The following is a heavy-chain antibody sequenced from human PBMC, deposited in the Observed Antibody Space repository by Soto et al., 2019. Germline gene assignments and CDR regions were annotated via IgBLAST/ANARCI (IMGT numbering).Heavy chain of an antibody. D-gene: IGHD3-10*01. CDR1: GGSVSSGSYY. V-gene: IGHV4-39*01. CDR2: IYYSGST. J-gene: IGHJ6*02. CDR3: ARHVFTTVVRGFLITFEYYSGLDV. Sequence: SETLSLTCTVSGGSVSSGSYYWSWIRQPPGKGLEWIGYIYYSGSTYYNPSLKSRVTISVDTSRNQFSLKLSSVTTADTAVYYCARHVFTTVVRGFLITFEYYSGLDVWGQGTTVTVSS.